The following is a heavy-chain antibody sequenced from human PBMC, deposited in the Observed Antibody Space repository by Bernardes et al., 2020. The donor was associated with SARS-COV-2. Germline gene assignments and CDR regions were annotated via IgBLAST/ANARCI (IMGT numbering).Heavy chain of an antibody. D-gene: IGHD3-10*01. J-gene: IGHJ6*02. V-gene: IGHV3-30*01. Sequence: SLRLSCAASGFTFSSYAMHWVRQAPGKGLEWVAVISYDGSNKYYADSVKGRFTISRDNSKNTLYLQMNSLRAEDTAVYYCASAGSFDLYYYYGMDVWGQGTTVTVSS. CDR2: ISYDGSNK. CDR3: ASAGSFDLYYYYGMDV. CDR1: GFTFSSYA.